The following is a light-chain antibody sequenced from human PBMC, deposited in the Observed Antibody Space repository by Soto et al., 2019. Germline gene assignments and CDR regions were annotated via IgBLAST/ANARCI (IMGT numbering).Light chain of an antibody. J-gene: IGLJ1*01. CDR2: EVT. CDR3: GSYTSSNTLV. Sequence: QSALTQPASVSGSPGQSITISFTGTSSDVGGYNYVSWYQQHPGKAPKLLIYEVTDRPSGVSNRFSGSKSGNTASLTISGLQAEDEADYFCGSYTSSNTLVFGTGTQLTVL. V-gene: IGLV2-14*03. CDR1: SSDVGGYNY.